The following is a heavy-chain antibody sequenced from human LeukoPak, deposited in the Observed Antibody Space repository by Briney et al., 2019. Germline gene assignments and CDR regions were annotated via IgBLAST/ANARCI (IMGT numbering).Heavy chain of an antibody. CDR1: GFTFTRYD. Sequence: GGSLRLSCAASGFTFTRYDMHWVRQAPGKGLEWVAVVSNDETNKDYGNSVKGRFTIARDNSKNTLYLQMNSLRVEDTAVYYCVLGHYGGLFDNWGQGALVTVPS. J-gene: IGHJ4*02. CDR3: VLGHYGGLFDN. CDR2: VSNDETNK. D-gene: IGHD4-23*01. V-gene: IGHV3-30*04.